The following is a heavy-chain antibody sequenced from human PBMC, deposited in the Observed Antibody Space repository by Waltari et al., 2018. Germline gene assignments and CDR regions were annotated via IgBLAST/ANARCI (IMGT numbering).Heavy chain of an antibody. CDR3: ARTEVVSYVDY. V-gene: IGHV4-4*07. Sequence: QVQLQESGPGRVKQTETLSLTGTAAGGSISMYYWSWIRQPGGKGLEWIGRIYTSGSPNYNPSLKSRVTMSVDTSKNQFSLKLSSVTAADTAVYYCARTEVVSYVDYWGQGTLVTVSS. CDR2: IYTSGSP. D-gene: IGHD2-2*01. CDR1: GGSISMYY. J-gene: IGHJ4*02.